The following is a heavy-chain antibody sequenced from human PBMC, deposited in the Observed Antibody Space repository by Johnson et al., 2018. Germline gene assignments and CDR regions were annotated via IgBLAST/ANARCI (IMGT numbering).Heavy chain of an antibody. D-gene: IGHD3-10*01. J-gene: IGHJ6*02. Sequence: VQLQESGGGLVQPGGSLRLSCAASGFTFSSYWMHWVRQAPGKGLGWVSRINSDGSTTNYADSVKGRFTISRDNAKNTLYLQMNSLRAEDTAVYYCARGGLVWFGGLYVWGQGTTVTVSS. CDR2: INSDGSTT. CDR1: GFTFSSYW. CDR3: ARGGLVWFGGLYV. V-gene: IGHV3-74*01.